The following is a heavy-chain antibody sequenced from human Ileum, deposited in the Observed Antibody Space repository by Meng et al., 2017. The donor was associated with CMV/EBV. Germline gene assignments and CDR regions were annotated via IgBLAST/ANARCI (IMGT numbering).Heavy chain of an antibody. CDR3: VRLTGNSWLDY. J-gene: IGHJ4*02. CDR1: GDSVSSTTVT. Sequence: QLQHPGPGPVTTSQTLLPPGGIYGDSVSSTTVTWNWIRQSPSRGLEWLGRTYYRSKWFNDYALSVRGRITINPDISKNQLSLQLNSVTPEDTAVYYCVRLTGNSWLDYWGRGTLVTVSS. V-gene: IGHV6-1*01. D-gene: IGHD6-13*01. CDR2: TYYRSKWFN.